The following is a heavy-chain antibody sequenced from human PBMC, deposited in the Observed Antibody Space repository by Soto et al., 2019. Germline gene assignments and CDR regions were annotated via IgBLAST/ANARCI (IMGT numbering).Heavy chain of an antibody. CDR3: AWRGIVVVTATPSGYFDF. J-gene: IGHJ4*02. V-gene: IGHV1-69*13. CDR1: GGTFSSYA. Sequence: GASVKVSCKASGGTFSSYAISWVRQAPGQGLEWMGGIIPIFGTANYAQKFQGRVTITADESTSTAYMELSSLRSEDTAVYYCAWRGIVVVTATPSGYFDFWGQGTLVTVSS. D-gene: IGHD2-21*02. CDR2: IIPIFGTA.